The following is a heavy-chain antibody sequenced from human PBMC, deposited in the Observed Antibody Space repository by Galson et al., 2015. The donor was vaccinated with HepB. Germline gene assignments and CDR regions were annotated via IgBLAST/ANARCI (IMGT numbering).Heavy chain of an antibody. CDR1: GFTFSDYY. CDR2: ISSGGSTT. V-gene: IGHV3-11*01. CDR3: ATGGIKNAIVGAPY. J-gene: IGHJ4*02. Sequence: SLRLSCAASGFTFSDYYMSWIRQSPGQGLEWLAYISSGGSTTYYVDSVKGRFPISRDNAKNSLFLQMNSLRAEDTALYYCATGGIKNAIVGAPYWGQGTLVTVSS. D-gene: IGHD1-26*01.